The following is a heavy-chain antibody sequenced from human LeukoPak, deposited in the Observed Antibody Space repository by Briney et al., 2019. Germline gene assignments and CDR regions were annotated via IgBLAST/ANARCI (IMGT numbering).Heavy chain of an antibody. CDR3: ARREADELRDAFDI. Sequence: GGSLRLSCAASGFTVSSNYMSWVRQAPGKGLEWVSVIYSGGSTYYADSVKGRFTISRDNSKNTLYLQMNSLRAEDTAVYYCARREADELRDAFDIWGQGTMVTVSS. J-gene: IGHJ3*02. CDR2: IYSGGST. CDR1: GFTVSSNY. V-gene: IGHV3-66*01. D-gene: IGHD2-15*01.